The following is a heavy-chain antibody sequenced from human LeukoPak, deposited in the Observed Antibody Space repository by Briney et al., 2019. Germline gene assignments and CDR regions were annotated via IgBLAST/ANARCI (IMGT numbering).Heavy chain of an antibody. CDR3: ASSDIVVVPASGSSRRRYYYYYGMDV. CDR1: GGTFSSYA. Sequence: SVKVSCKASGGTFSSYAISWVRQAPGQGLEWMGGIIPIFGTANYAQKFQGRVTITADESTSTAYMELSSLRSEDTAVYYCASSDIVVVPASGSSRRRYYYYYGMDVWGQGTTVTVSS. CDR2: IIPIFGTA. J-gene: IGHJ6*02. V-gene: IGHV1-69*13. D-gene: IGHD2-2*01.